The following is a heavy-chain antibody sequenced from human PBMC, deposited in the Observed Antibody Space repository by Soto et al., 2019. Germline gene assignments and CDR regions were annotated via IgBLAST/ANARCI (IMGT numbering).Heavy chain of an antibody. D-gene: IGHD4-17*01. Sequence: SSETLSLTCTVSGGSISSYYWSWIRQPPGKGLEWIGYIYYSGSTNYNPSLKSRVTISVDTSKNQFSLKRSSVTAADTAVYYCARVERRRDHDYGDYVGGDQLYYYYYMDVWGKGTTVTVSS. CDR2: IYYSGST. CDR3: ARVERRRDHDYGDYVGGDQLYYYYYMDV. V-gene: IGHV4-59*01. J-gene: IGHJ6*03. CDR1: GGSISSYY.